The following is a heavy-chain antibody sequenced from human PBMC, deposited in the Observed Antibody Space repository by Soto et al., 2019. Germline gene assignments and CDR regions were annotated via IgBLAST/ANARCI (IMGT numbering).Heavy chain of an antibody. Sequence: PRLSCAGSGFTFSRYSMNWVRQAPGKGLEWVASIGTRGDIYYAESVKGRLTISRDNAKNSLSLEMDSLRVEDTGVYYCAREETAWPLAYGLDVWGQGTTVTVSS. D-gene: IGHD2-21*02. CDR2: IGTRGDI. CDR1: GFTFSRYS. J-gene: IGHJ6*02. CDR3: AREETAWPLAYGLDV. V-gene: IGHV3-21*01.